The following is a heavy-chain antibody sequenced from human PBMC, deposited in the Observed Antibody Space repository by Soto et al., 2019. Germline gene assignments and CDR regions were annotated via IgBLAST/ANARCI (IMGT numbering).Heavy chain of an antibody. J-gene: IGHJ5*02. CDR2: IYYSGSG. CDR1: GGSISSGDYY. Sequence: PSETLSLTCAVSGGSISSGDYYWSWLRQPPGKGLEWVGYIYYSGSGYYTPTLKSPVTISIATTTIQFSLKLRSATAADTAVYYCASKPSSYERAFDPWGQGTLVTVSS. CDR3: ASKPSSYERAFDP. V-gene: IGHV4-30-4*01. D-gene: IGHD5-12*01.